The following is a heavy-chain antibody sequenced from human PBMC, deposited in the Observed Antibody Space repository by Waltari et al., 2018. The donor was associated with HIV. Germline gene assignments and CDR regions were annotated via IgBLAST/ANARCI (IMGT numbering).Heavy chain of an antibody. CDR1: GYSFTALD. V-gene: IGHV1-8*02. J-gene: IGHJ4*02. CDR3: TKGRRGALFGDE. D-gene: IGHD3-3*01. Sequence: QVQLVQSGAEIKKPRASVRISCKAFGYSFTALDINWVRRPPGRGLEWVGWMNPDNGDAGYGHKFKGRFSLTRDTSTDTAYMDVDNLKSEDTAIYYCTKGRRGALFGDEWGQGTLVTVSS. CDR2: MNPDNGDA.